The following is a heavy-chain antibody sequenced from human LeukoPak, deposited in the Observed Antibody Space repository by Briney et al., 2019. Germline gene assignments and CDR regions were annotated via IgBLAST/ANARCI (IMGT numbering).Heavy chain of an antibody. CDR1: GGSISSSSYY. V-gene: IGHV4-39*07. CDR3: ARDSVLTGFDP. Sequence: SETLSLTCTVSGGSISSSSYYWGWIRQPPGKGLEWIGSIYYSGSTYYNPSLKSRVTISVDTSKNQFSLKLSSVTAADTAVYYCARDSVLTGFDPWGQGTLVTVSS. J-gene: IGHJ5*02. CDR2: IYYSGST. D-gene: IGHD2-8*01.